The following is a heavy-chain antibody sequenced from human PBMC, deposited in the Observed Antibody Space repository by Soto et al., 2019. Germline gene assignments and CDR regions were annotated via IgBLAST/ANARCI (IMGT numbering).Heavy chain of an antibody. Sequence: QVQLQQWGAGLLKPSETLSLTCAVYGGSFSGYYWIWIRQPPGRGQEWIGEINHSGSTNYNPSLKSRVTISVDTSKNQFSLKLSSVTAADTAVYYCATKRRSGYYGSGSFDYWGQGTLVTVSS. CDR2: INHSGST. CDR3: ATKRRSGYYGSGSFDY. CDR1: GGSFSGYY. D-gene: IGHD3-10*01. J-gene: IGHJ4*02. V-gene: IGHV4-34*01.